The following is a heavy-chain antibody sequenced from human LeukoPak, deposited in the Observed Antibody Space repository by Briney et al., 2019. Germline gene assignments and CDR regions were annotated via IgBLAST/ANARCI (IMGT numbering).Heavy chain of an antibody. CDR1: GGSFSGYY. J-gene: IGHJ4*02. V-gene: IGHV4-34*01. CDR3: ARSYQLLQIIDY. CDR2: INHSGST. D-gene: IGHD2-2*01. Sequence: PSETLSLTCAVYGGSFSGYYWSWIRQPPGKGLEWIGEINHSGSTNYNPSLKSRVTISVDTSKNQFSLKLSSVTAADTAVYYCARSYQLLQIIDYWGQGTLVTVSS.